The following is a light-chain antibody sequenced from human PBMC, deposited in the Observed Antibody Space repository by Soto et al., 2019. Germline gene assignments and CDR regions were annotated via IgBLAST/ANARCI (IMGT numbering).Light chain of an antibody. CDR3: QQSYITPLT. V-gene: IGKV1-39*01. J-gene: IGKJ4*01. CDR1: QTIDNY. CDR2: GTF. Sequence: DIQMTQSPSSLSASVGDRVTITCRSSQTIDNYMNWYVQRPGKVPELLIYGTFILQSGVPSRFSGSGSGTDFTLTINRLQPEDFATYYCQQSYITPLTFGGGTKVEIK.